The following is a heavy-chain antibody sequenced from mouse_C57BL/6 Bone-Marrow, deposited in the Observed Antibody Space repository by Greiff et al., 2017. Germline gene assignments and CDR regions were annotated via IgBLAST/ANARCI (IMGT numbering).Heavy chain of an antibody. CDR2: ISSGSSTI. V-gene: IGHV5-17*01. CDR3: AKNNDGYYGSWFAY. J-gene: IGHJ3*01. D-gene: IGHD2-3*01. Sequence: DVKLVESGGGLVKPGGSLKLSCAASGFTFSDYGMHWVRQAPEKGLEWVAYISSGSSTIYYADTVKGRFTISRDNAKNTLFLQMTSLRSEDTAMYYCAKNNDGYYGSWFAYWGQGTLVTVSA. CDR1: GFTFSDYG.